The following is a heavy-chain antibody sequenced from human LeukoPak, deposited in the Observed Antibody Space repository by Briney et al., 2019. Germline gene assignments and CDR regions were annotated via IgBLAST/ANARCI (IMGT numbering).Heavy chain of an antibody. CDR2: IYYSGST. CDR1: GGSISSYY. Sequence: PSETLSLTCTVSGGSISSYYWSWIRQPPGKGLEWIGYIYYSGSTNYNPSLKSRVTMSVDTSKNQFSLKLSSVTAADTAVYYCARDRDYYDFWSGNDAFDIWGQGTMVTVSS. J-gene: IGHJ3*02. CDR3: ARDRDYYDFWSGNDAFDI. D-gene: IGHD3-3*01. V-gene: IGHV4-59*12.